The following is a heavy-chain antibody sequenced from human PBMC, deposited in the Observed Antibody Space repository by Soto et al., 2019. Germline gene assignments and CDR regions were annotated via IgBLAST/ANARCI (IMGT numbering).Heavy chain of an antibody. V-gene: IGHV4-61*01. Sequence: SETLSLTCTVSGGSVSSESHYWSWIRQTPGKGLEWIGYIYYTGSTNYNPSLKGRVTMSVDTSRDQVSLRLRSVTRADTAVYYRARDQYDGRSGSYCYAMEVWGQGTKVSVSS. CDR1: GGSVSSESHY. J-gene: IGHJ6*02. CDR3: ARDQYDGRSGSYCYAMEV. D-gene: IGHD3-3*01. CDR2: IYYTGST.